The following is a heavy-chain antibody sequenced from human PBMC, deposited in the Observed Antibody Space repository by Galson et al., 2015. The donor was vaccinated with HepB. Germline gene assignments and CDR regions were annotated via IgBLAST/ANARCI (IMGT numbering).Heavy chain of an antibody. V-gene: IGHV1-18*01. D-gene: IGHD3-22*01. Sequence: SVKVSCKASGYTFTSYGISWVRQAPGQGLEWMGWISAYNGNTNYAQKLQGRVTMTTDTSTSTAYMELRSLRSDDTAVYYCARAPPGSSGYYMRDYWGQGTLVTVSS. CDR3: ARAPPGSSGYYMRDY. CDR1: GYTFTSYG. CDR2: ISAYNGNT. J-gene: IGHJ4*02.